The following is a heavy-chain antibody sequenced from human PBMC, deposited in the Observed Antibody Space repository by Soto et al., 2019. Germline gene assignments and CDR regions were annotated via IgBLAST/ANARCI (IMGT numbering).Heavy chain of an antibody. CDR1: GGSISSYY. J-gene: IGHJ5*02. V-gene: IGHV4-59*01. D-gene: IGHD2-15*01. CDR3: ARDKGYCSGGRCYYWVGFDP. CDR2: IYYSGST. Sequence: SETLSLTCTVSGGSISSYYWSWIRQPPGKGLEWIGYIYYSGSTNYNPSLKSRVTISVDTSKNQFSLKLSSVTAADTAVYYCARDKGYCSGGRCYYWVGFDPWGQGTLVTVSS.